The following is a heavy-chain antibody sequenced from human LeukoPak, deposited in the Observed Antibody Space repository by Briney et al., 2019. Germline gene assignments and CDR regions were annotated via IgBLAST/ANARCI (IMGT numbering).Heavy chain of an antibody. J-gene: IGHJ4*02. CDR2: MDYSGVT. V-gene: IGHV4-39*01. Sequence: SETLSLTCTVPGGSISSYYWSWIRQPPGKGLEWIGSMDYSGVTYYNPSLKSRVTISVDTSKNQFSLKLSSVTAADTAVYYCARGYDYVWGSYRLHPPYYFDYWGQGTLVTVSS. D-gene: IGHD3-16*02. CDR1: GGSISSYY. CDR3: ARGYDYVWGSYRLHPPYYFDY.